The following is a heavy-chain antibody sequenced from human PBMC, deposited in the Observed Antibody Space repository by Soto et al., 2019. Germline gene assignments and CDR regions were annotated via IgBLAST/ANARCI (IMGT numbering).Heavy chain of an antibody. J-gene: IGHJ3*01. CDR3: ARGEGTPCDAFDS. Sequence: EVQLVESGGGLVKPGGSLRLSCAASGFTFSDCSMDWVRQAPGKGLEWVSTISSSSSYIYYADSVKGRFTMSSDNAKTSLFLQMTSLNIDDTAVYYCARGEGTPCDAFDSWGPGTMVTV. CDR2: ISSSSSYI. D-gene: IGHD1-1*01. V-gene: IGHV3-21*01. CDR1: GFTFSDCS.